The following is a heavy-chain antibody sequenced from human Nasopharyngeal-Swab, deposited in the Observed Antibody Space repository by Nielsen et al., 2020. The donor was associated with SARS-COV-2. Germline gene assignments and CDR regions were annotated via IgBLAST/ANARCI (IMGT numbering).Heavy chain of an antibody. CDR1: GFTFSSYA. D-gene: IGHD3-16*01. J-gene: IGHJ6*03. Sequence: GESLKISCAASGFTFSSYAMSWVRQAPGKGLEWVSAISGSGGSTYYADSVKGRFTISRDNSKNTLYLQMYSLRADDTAVYYCAKEATLGGVGDYYYMDVWGKGTTVTVSS. CDR2: ISGSGGST. V-gene: IGHV3-23*01. CDR3: AKEATLGGVGDYYYMDV.